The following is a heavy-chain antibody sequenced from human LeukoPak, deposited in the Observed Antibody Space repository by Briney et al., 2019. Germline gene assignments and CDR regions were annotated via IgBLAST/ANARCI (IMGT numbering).Heavy chain of an antibody. J-gene: IGHJ6*02. CDR2: ISRDSGTI. Sequence: LTLSCSASGFTLLDYALHWVRPPPGRGLEWVSSISRDSGTICYMGTLKGRFDIFRDNAKNSLYLQMNSLGAEDTAFYYCVKDTGFLGLQFPNYHYYGMDAWGQGSTVTVSS. CDR1: GFTLLDYA. V-gene: IGHV3-9*01. CDR3: VKDTGFLGLQFPNYHYYGMDA. D-gene: IGHD4-11*01.